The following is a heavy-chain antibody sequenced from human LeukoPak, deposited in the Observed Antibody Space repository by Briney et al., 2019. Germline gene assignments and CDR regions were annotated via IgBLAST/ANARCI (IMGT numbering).Heavy chain of an antibody. V-gene: IGHV4-34*01. CDR3: ARGPTGITIFWVFDY. Sequence: SVTLSLTCAVYGGSFSGYYWSWIRRPSGKGLEWIGEINHSGSTNYNPSHKSRVTISVDKFKNQFFLKLSSVTTADTAVYYCARGPTGITIFWVFDYWGQGTLVTVSP. CDR1: GGSFSGYY. CDR2: INHSGST. D-gene: IGHD3-9*01. J-gene: IGHJ4*02.